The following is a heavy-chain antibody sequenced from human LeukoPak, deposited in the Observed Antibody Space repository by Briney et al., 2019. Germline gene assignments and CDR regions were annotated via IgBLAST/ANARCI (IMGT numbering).Heavy chain of an antibody. J-gene: IGHJ4*02. D-gene: IGHD3-3*01. Sequence: KTSETLSLTCTVSGGSICSDYWSWIRQPPGKGRECMGYISYSGGTNYSPSLKSRVTISVDTSKTQFSPKLRSVTAAATAVYYCARVQVPTVISGVVTNVDHVNRGSFDSWGQGSLVSVSS. CDR2: ISYSGGT. CDR1: GGSICSDY. V-gene: IGHV4-59*01. CDR3: ARVQVPTVISGVVTNVDHVNRGSFDS.